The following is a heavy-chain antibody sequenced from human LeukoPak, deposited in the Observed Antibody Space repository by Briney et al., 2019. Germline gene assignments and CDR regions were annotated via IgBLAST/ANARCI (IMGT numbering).Heavy chain of an antibody. CDR2: ISSSGSTV. D-gene: IGHD6-6*01. CDR1: GFTFSDYY. V-gene: IGHV3-11*04. CDR3: ARSSSSLFDY. J-gene: IGHJ4*02. Sequence: GGSLRLSCAASGFTFSDYYMGWIRKAPGKGLEWLSYISSSGSTVYYSGSVRGRFTISRDNAKNSLYLQMNSLRAEDTAVYYCARSSSSLFDYWGQGTLVTVSS.